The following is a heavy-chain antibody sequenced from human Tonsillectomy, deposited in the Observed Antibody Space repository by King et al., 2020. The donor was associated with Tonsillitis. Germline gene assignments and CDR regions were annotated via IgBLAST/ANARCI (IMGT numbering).Heavy chain of an antibody. V-gene: IGHV4-31*03. D-gene: IGHD2-2*01. CDR2: IHYSGST. Sequence: VQLQESGPGVVKPSQTLSLTCTVSGGSISSGGYYWSWIRQHPGKGLEWIGYIHYSGSTYYNPSLKSRVIISLDTSKNQFSVKLISVTAADTAVYYCARRVAVVVAKTDYHYLMDAWGTGTTVTVSS. CDR3: ARRVAVVVAKTDYHYLMDA. J-gene: IGHJ6*03. CDR1: GGSISSGGYY.